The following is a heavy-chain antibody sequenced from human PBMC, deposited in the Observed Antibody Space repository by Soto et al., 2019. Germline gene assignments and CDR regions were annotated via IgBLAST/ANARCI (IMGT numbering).Heavy chain of an antibody. V-gene: IGHV4-39*01. CDR3: ANGLGPPTGIDY. CDR1: GGSISSSSYW. J-gene: IGHJ4*02. D-gene: IGHD3-9*01. CDR2: AYSSGST. Sequence: QLQLQESGPGLVKPSETLSLTCTVSGGSISSSSYWWGWIRQSPAMGLDWIGSAYSSGSTYYSPSLKSRVTISLDTSKNQFSLNLSSVTAADTAVYYWANGLGPPTGIDYWGRGTLVTVSS.